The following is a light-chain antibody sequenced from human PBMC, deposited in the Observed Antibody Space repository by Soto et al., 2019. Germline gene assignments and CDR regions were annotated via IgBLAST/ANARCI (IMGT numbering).Light chain of an antibody. CDR1: SSDVGGYNY. CDR2: EVS. V-gene: IGLV2-14*01. CDR3: SSYTSSSTLV. J-gene: IGLJ1*01. Sequence: SALTQPASVSGSPGQSITISCTGTSSDVGGYNYVSWYQQHPGKAPKLMIYEVSNRPSGVSNRFSGSKSGNTASLTISGLQAEDEADYYCSSYTSSSTLVFGTGTKPTVL.